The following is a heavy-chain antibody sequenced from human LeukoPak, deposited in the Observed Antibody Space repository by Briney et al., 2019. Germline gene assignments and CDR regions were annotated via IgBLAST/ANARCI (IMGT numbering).Heavy chain of an antibody. Sequence: SVKVSCKASGGTFSSYAISWVRQAPGQGLEWMGGIMPIFGTANYAQKFQGRVTITTDESTSTAYMELSSLRSEDTAVYYCARVSPYYYGSGFRYYFDYWGQGTLVTVSS. V-gene: IGHV1-69*05. D-gene: IGHD3-10*01. CDR1: GGTFSSYA. CDR3: ARVSPYYYGSGFRYYFDY. J-gene: IGHJ4*02. CDR2: IMPIFGTA.